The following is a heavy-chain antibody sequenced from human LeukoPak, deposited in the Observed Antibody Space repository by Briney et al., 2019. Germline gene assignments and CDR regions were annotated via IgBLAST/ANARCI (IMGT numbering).Heavy chain of an antibody. D-gene: IGHD1-26*01. CDR1: GGSISSSTYY. V-gene: IGHV4-39*01. CDR3: ARLASGRFFDY. CDR2: IHYSGST. J-gene: IGHJ4*02. Sequence: PSETLSLTCTVSGGSISSSTYYWGWIRQPPGKGLEWIGSIHYSGSTYYNPSLESRVTISVDRSKNQFSLKLSSVTAADTAVHYCARLASGRFFDYWGQGTLVTVSS.